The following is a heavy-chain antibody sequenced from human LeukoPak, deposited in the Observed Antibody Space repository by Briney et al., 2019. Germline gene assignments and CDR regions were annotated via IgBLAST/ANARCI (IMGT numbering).Heavy chain of an antibody. CDR2: IYYSGST. CDR1: GDSITNYY. CDR3: ARMEGDY. D-gene: IGHD3-3*01. V-gene: IGHV4-59*01. Sequence: SETLSLTCTVSGDSITNYYWSWYRQPPGQGLEWIGYIYYSGSTNYNPSLKSRVTISVDKSKNQFSLKLRSVTAADTAVYYCARMEGDYWGQGTLVTVSS. J-gene: IGHJ4*02.